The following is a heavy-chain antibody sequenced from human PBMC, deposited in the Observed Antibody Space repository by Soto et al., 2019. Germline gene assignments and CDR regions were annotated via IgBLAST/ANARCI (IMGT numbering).Heavy chain of an antibody. CDR3: ARDQLYYNDISGRPLNAFDV. CDR1: GFTFRSYG. V-gene: IGHV3-48*01. D-gene: IGHD3-22*01. Sequence: PGGSLRLSCAASGFTFRSYGMNWVRQAPGKGLEWVSYIGIGSSTKYYADSVEGRFTISRDNAKNSLYLQMNSLRAEDTAVYYCARDQLYYNDISGRPLNAFDVWGQGTMVTV. CDR2: IGIGSSTK. J-gene: IGHJ3*01.